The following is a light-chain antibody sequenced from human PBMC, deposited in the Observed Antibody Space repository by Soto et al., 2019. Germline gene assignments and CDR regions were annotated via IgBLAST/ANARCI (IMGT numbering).Light chain of an antibody. Sequence: QSALTQPASVSGSPGQSITISCTGTSSDVGGYNYVSWYQQHPGKAPKFMIYEVSNWPSGVSNRFSGSKSGNTASLTISGLQAEDEADYYCSSYTSTTAAVVFGGGTKVTVL. CDR3: SSYTSTTAAVV. CDR2: EVS. V-gene: IGLV2-14*01. J-gene: IGLJ2*01. CDR1: SSDVGGYNY.